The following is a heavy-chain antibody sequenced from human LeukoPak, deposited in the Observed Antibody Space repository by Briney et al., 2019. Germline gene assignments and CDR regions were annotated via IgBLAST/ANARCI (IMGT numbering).Heavy chain of an antibody. CDR2: IYYSGST. Sequence: SETLFLTCTVSGGSISNGGDYWSWIRQHPGKGLEWIGYIYYSGSTYYNPSLKSRVTISVDPSKDQFSLKLTSVTAADTAVYYCARGPTGGYVGWFDPWGQGTLVTVSS. CDR3: ARGPTGGYVGWFDP. CDR1: GGSISNGGDY. J-gene: IGHJ5*02. D-gene: IGHD2-2*01. V-gene: IGHV4-31*03.